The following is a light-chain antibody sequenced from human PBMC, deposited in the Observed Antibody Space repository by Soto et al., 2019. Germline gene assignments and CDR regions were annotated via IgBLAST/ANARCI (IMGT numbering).Light chain of an antibody. J-gene: IGKJ2*01. CDR2: AAS. Sequence: EIVLTQSPVTLSLSPGERVTLSCTASRSFASSYLGWYQQKPGQAPRLLIYAASTRATGIPDRFSGSGSATDFTLTISRLEPEDSAVYYCQHYDSSPPYTFGQGTKVDIK. V-gene: IGKV3-20*01. CDR1: RSFASSY. CDR3: QHYDSSPPYT.